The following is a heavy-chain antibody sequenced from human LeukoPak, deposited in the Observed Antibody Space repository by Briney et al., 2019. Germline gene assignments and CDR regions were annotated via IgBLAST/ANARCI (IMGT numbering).Heavy chain of an antibody. CDR2: TNPSGGST. V-gene: IGHV1-46*01. CDR1: GYTFTSYY. D-gene: IGHD6-13*01. Sequence: ASVKVSCKASGYTFTSYYMHWVRQAPGQGLEWMGITNPSGGSTSYAQKFQGRVTMTRDMSTSTVYMELSSLRSEDTAVYYCARGGPYIAAAARFDYWGQGTLVTVSS. J-gene: IGHJ4*02. CDR3: ARGGPYIAAAARFDY.